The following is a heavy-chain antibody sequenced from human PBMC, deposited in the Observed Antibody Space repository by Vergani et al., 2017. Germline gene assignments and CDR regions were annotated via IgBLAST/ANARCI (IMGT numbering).Heavy chain of an antibody. CDR1: GFSFNSYW. V-gene: IGHV3-74*03. CDR2: IKSFGGIT. CDR3: AKDMERYCSGGSCCAGYYYYYGLDV. J-gene: IGHJ6*02. D-gene: IGHD2-15*01. Sequence: DVHLAESGGGFFQPGGSLRLSCSASGFSFNSYWMHWVRQVPGKGLLWVSRIKSFGGITAYADSVKGRFTISRDNAQNTLYLQMNSLRAEDTALYYCAKDMERYCSGGSCCAGYYYYYGLDVWGQGTTVTVSS.